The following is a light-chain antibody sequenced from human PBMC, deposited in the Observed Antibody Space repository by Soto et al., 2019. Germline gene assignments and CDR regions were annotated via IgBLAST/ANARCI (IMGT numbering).Light chain of an antibody. CDR1: SSDVGSYNL. CDR2: EVS. V-gene: IGLV2-23*02. J-gene: IGLJ2*01. CDR3: CSYAGSSTFVV. Sequence: QSALTQPASVSGSPGQSITISCTGTSSDVGSYNLVSWYQQHPGKAPKLMIYEVSKRPSGVSNRFSGSKSGNTASLTISGLQAEDEADYYCCSYAGSSTFVVFGGGTQLPS.